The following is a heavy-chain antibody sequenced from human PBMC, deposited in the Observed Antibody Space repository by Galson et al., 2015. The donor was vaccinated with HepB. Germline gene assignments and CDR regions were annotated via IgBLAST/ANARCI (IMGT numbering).Heavy chain of an antibody. CDR2: TYYRSKWYN. V-gene: IGHV6-1*01. D-gene: IGHD6-13*01. J-gene: IGHJ2*01. CDR1: GDSVSSNSAA. CDR3: ARGGSSSWYSNWYFDL. Sequence: AISGDSVSSNSAAWNWIRQSPSRGLEWLGRTYYRSKWYNDYAVSVKSRITINPDTSKNQFSLQLNSVTPEDTAVYYCARGGSSSWYSNWYFDLWGRGTLVTVSS.